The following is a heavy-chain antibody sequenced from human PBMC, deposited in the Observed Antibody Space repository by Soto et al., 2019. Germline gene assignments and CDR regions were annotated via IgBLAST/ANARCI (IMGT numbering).Heavy chain of an antibody. Sequence: QVQLVESGGGVVQPERSLRLSCTASGFIFSTHAMQWVRQAPGKGLERVAVVSSEGGTQFYADSVKGRFTISRDNSKNSLYLQMSSLTTEDAAIYYCARENYYGGRGIGSLDLWGRGTLVSVSS. D-gene: IGHD3-22*01. V-gene: IGHV3-30-3*01. CDR2: VSSEGGTQ. CDR3: ARENYYGGRGIGSLDL. J-gene: IGHJ2*01. CDR1: GFIFSTHA.